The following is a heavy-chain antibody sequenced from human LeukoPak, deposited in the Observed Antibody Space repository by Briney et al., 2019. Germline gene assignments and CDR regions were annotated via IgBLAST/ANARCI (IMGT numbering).Heavy chain of an antibody. CDR3: ATSRLLGDFPTYFDY. J-gene: IGHJ4*02. CDR2: ISYDGSNK. CDR1: GFTFSSYA. Sequence: PGGSLRLSCAASGFTFSSYAMHWVRQAPGKGLEWVAVISYDGSNKYYADSVKGRFTISRDNSKNTLYLQMNSLRAEDTAVYYCATSRLLGDFPTYFDYWGQGTLVTVSS. V-gene: IGHV3-30-3*01. D-gene: IGHD4-17*01.